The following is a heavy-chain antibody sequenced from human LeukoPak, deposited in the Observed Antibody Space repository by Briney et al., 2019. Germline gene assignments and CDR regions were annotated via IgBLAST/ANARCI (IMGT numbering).Heavy chain of an antibody. CDR1: GGSFSGYY. CDR2: INHSGST. J-gene: IGHJ6*02. CDR3: ATSSIAARTRYGMDV. Sequence: SETLSLTCAVYGGSFSGYYWSWIRQPPGKGLEWIGEINHSGSTNYNPSLKSRVTISVDTSKNQFSLKLSSVTAADTAVYYCATSSIAARTRYGMDVWGQGTTVTVSS. D-gene: IGHD6-6*01. V-gene: IGHV4-34*01.